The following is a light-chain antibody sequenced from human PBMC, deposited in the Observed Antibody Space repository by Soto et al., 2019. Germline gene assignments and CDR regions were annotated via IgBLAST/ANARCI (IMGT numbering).Light chain of an antibody. CDR1: QSISSW. V-gene: IGKV1-5*03. Sequence: DIQMTQSPSTLSASVGDRVTITCRASQSISSWLAWYQQKPGKAPKLLIYKASSLESGVPSRFSGSGSGTEFTLTISSLQPDDFATYYCQQYNSFPCTFGQGTQVDI. CDR3: QQYNSFPCT. CDR2: KAS. J-gene: IGKJ1*01.